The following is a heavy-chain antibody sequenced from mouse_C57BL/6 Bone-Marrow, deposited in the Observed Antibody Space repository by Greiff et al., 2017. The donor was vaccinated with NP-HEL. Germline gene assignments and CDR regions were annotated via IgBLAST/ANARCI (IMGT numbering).Heavy chain of an antibody. J-gene: IGHJ2*01. V-gene: IGHV3-6*01. Sequence: EVQLQESGPGLVKPSQSLSLTCSVTGYSITSGYYWNWIRQFPGNKLEWMGYISYDGSNNYNPTLKNRISITRDTSKNQFFLKLNSVTTEDTATYYCARARDKLGQYSVDYWGQGTTLTVSS. CDR3: ARARDKLGQYSVDY. CDR1: GYSITSGYY. CDR2: ISYDGSN. D-gene: IGHD4-1*01.